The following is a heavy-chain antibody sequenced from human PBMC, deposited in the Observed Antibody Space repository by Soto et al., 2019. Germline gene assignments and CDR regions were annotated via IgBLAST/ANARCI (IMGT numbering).Heavy chain of an antibody. J-gene: IGHJ6*02. CDR1: GFTFSSYS. CDR2: ISSSSSTI. V-gene: IGHV3-48*02. CDR3: AREDYYYYGMDV. Sequence: EVQLVESGGGLVQPGGSLRLSCAASGFTFSSYSMNWVRQAPGKGLEWVSYISSSSSTIYYADSVEGRFTISRDNAKNSLYLQMNSLRDEDTAVYYCAREDYYYYGMDVWGQGTTVTVSS.